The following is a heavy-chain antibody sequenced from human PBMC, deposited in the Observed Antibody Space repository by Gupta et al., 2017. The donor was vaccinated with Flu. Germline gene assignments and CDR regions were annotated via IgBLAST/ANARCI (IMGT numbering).Heavy chain of an antibody. J-gene: IGHJ6*02. V-gene: IGHV3-33*01. CDR2: IWYDGSNK. CDR3: AREGAVFCMDV. D-gene: IGHD6-19*01. CDR1: GFTLILYG. Sequence: QVQLVESGGGVVQPGGSLRLSCAASGFTLILYGINWVRQAPGKGLEWVGVIWYDGSNKYYADSVKGRFTISRDNSKNTLYLQMNSLRAEDTAVYYCAREGAVFCMDVWGQGTTVTVSS.